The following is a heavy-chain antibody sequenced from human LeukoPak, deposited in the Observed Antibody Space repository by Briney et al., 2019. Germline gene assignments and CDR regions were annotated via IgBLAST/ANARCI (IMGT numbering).Heavy chain of an antibody. Sequence: ASVKVSCKASGGTFSSYAISWVRQAPGQGLEWMGWINPNSGDTTSAQKFQGRVTMTRDTSISTAYMELSSLTSDDTAVYYCARGEYRYAVDYWGQGTLVTVSS. CDR3: ARGEYRYAVDY. CDR2: INPNSGDT. J-gene: IGHJ4*02. V-gene: IGHV1-2*02. D-gene: IGHD5-18*01. CDR1: GGTFSSYA.